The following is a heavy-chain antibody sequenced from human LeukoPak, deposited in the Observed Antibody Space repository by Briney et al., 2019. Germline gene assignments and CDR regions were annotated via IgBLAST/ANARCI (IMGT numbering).Heavy chain of an antibody. D-gene: IGHD2-15*01. Sequence: GGSLRLSCAASGFTFSSYWMSWVRQAPGKGLEWVANIKQDGSEKYYVDSVKGRFTISRDNSKNTLYLQMNSLRAEDTAVYYCAKSLDIDRRPGAFDIWGQGTMVTVSS. V-gene: IGHV3-7*03. CDR3: AKSLDIDRRPGAFDI. J-gene: IGHJ3*02. CDR1: GFTFSSYW. CDR2: IKQDGSEK.